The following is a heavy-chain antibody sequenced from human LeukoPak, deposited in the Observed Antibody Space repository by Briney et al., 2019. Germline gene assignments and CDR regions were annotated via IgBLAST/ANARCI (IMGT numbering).Heavy chain of an antibody. CDR2: ISSSSSTI. Sequence: GGSLRLSCAASGFTFSSYSMNWVRQAPGKGLEWVSYISSSSSTIYYADSVKGRFTISRDNAKNSLYLQMNSLRAEDTAVYYCARDPYCSSTSCYPGWGQGTLVTVSS. J-gene: IGHJ4*02. V-gene: IGHV3-48*01. CDR3: ARDPYCSSTSCYPG. CDR1: GFTFSSYS. D-gene: IGHD2-2*01.